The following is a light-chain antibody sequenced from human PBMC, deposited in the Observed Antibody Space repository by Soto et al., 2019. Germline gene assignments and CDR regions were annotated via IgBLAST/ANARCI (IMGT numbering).Light chain of an antibody. J-gene: IGKJ4*01. Sequence: EFVLTQSPGTLSLSPGESGTLSCRPSQTVSNNYLAWYQQKPGQAPRLLIYDASSRATGIPDRFSGGGSGTDFTLTISRLEPEDFAVYYCQQFSSYPLTFGGGTKVDIK. CDR2: DAS. CDR1: QTVSNNY. CDR3: QQFSSYPLT. V-gene: IGKV3-20*01.